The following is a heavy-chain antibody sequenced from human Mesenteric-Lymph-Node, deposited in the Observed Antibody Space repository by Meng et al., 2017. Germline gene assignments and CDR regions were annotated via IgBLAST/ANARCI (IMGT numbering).Heavy chain of an antibody. CDR3: ARGYYDSSGYGYWYFDL. D-gene: IGHD3-22*01. CDR1: GGSFSGYY. CDR2: INHSGST. Sequence: QRQLQQWGAGLLKPSETLSLTCAVYGGSFSGYYWSWIRQPPGKGLEWIGEINHSGSTNYNPSLKSRVTISVDTSKNQFSLKLSSVTAADTAVYYCARGYYDSSGYGYWYFDLWGRGTLVTVSS. J-gene: IGHJ2*01. V-gene: IGHV4-34*01.